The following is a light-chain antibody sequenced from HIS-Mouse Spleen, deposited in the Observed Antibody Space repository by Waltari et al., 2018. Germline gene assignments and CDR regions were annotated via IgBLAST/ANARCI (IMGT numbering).Light chain of an antibody. J-gene: IGLJ1*01. CDR3: CSYAGSYTGV. V-gene: IGLV2-11*01. CDR1: SSDVGGFTY. Sequence: QSALTQPRSVSGSPGQSVTISSTGTSSDVGGFTYVSWYQQPPGKAPKLMIYDVSKRPSGVPDRFSGSKSGNTASLTISGLQADDEADYYCCSYAGSYTGVFGTGTKVTVL. CDR2: DVS.